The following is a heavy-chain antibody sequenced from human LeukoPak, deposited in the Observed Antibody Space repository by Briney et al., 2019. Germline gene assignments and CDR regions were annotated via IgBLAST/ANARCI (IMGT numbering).Heavy chain of an antibody. CDR2: ITRSGDNT. Sequence: GGSLRLSCAASGFTFSSYVMCWVRQAPGKGLQWVSSITRSGDNTYYADSVKGRFTISRDNTKNTLHIQVNSLRAEDTTVYYCVRGSSANYDTWGQGTLVTVSS. J-gene: IGHJ5*02. CDR1: GFTFSSYV. V-gene: IGHV3-23*01. CDR3: VRGSSANYDT. D-gene: IGHD4/OR15-4a*01.